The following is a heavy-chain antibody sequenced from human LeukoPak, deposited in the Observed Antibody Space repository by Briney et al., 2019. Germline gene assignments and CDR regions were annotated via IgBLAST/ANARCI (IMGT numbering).Heavy chain of an antibody. J-gene: IGHJ3*02. V-gene: IGHV4-30-4*08. D-gene: IGHD2-2*01. Sequence: SETLSLTCTVSGGSISSGDYYWSWIRQPPGKGLEWIGYIYYSGSTYYNPSLKSRVTISVDTSKNQFSLKLSSVTAADTAVYYCARVTAAPTSAFDIWGQGTMVTVSS. CDR1: GGSISSGDYY. CDR2: IYYSGST. CDR3: ARVTAAPTSAFDI.